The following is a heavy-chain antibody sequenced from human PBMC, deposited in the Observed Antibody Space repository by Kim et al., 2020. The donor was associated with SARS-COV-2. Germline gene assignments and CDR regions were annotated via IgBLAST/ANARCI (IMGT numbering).Heavy chain of an antibody. Sequence: GGSLRLSCAASGFTFSSYWMYWVRQAPGKGLVWVSRINSDGSSTSYADSVKGRITISRDNAKNTLYLQMNSLRAEDTDVYYCAGEWAGTDRQIDYWGQGT. CDR2: INSDGSST. V-gene: IGHV3-74*01. D-gene: IGHD3-10*01. CDR1: GFTFSSYW. CDR3: AGEWAGTDRQIDY. J-gene: IGHJ4*02.